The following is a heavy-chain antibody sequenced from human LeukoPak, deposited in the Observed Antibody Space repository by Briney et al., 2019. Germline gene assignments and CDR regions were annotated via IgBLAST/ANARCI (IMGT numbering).Heavy chain of an antibody. V-gene: IGHV3-66*01. J-gene: IGHJ4*02. Sequence: GGSLRLSCAASGFTVSSNYMSWVRQAPGKGLQWVSVIYSGGSTYYADSVKGRFTISRDNSKNTLYLQMNSLRVEDTAVYYCARDFCSAGSCYPDNWGQGTLVTVSS. CDR1: GFTVSSNY. D-gene: IGHD2-15*01. CDR3: ARDFCSAGSCYPDN. CDR2: IYSGGST.